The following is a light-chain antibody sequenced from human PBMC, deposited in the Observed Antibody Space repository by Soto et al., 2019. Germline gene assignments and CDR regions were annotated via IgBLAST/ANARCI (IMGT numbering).Light chain of an antibody. CDR1: RSDVGGYNY. Sequence: QSALTQPASVSGSPGQSITISCTGTRSDVGGYNYVSWYQQHPGKAPKLMIYDVSNRPSGVSNRFSGSKSGNTASLTISGLQAEDEADYYCSSYTSSSTLYGFGTGTKLTVL. J-gene: IGLJ1*01. V-gene: IGLV2-14*01. CDR3: SSYTSSSTLYG. CDR2: DVS.